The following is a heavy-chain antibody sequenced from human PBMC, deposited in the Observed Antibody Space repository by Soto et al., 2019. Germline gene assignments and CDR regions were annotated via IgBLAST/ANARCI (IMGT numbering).Heavy chain of an antibody. D-gene: IGHD3-22*01. J-gene: IGHJ4*02. Sequence: SETLSLTCTVSGGSISSGDYYWSWIRQPPGKGLEWIGYIYYSGSTYYNPSLKSRVTISVDTSKNQFSLKLSSVTAADTAVYYCARVRVDYYDSSGYYFFDYWSQGTLVTVSS. CDR3: ARVRVDYYDSSGYYFFDY. V-gene: IGHV4-30-4*01. CDR2: IYYSGST. CDR1: GGSISSGDYY.